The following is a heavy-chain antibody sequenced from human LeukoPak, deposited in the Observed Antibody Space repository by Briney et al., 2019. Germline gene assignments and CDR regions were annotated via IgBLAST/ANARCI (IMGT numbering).Heavy chain of an antibody. CDR1: GFTFSSYS. CDR3: ASASVVTAIPNFDY. D-gene: IGHD2-21*02. J-gene: IGHJ4*02. V-gene: IGHV3-48*01. CDR2: ISSSSSTI. Sequence: PGRSLRLSCAASGFTFSSYSMNWVRQAPGKGLGWVSYISSSSSTIYYADSVKGRFTISRDNAKNSLYLQMNSLRAEDTAVYYCASASVVTAIPNFDYWGQGTLVTVSS.